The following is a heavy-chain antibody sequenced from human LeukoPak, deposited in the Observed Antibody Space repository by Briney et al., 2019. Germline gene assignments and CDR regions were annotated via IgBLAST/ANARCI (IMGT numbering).Heavy chain of an antibody. V-gene: IGHV3-21*01. CDR3: ARDPHGSGSF. D-gene: IGHD3-10*01. J-gene: IGHJ4*02. CDR2: ISSSSSYI. CDR1: GFTFSSYS. Sequence: PGGSLRLSCAASGFTFSSYSMNWVRQAPGKGLEWVSSISSSSSYIYYADSVKGRFTFSRDNAKNSLFLQMNSLRAEDTAVYYCARDPHGSGSFWGQGTLVTVSS.